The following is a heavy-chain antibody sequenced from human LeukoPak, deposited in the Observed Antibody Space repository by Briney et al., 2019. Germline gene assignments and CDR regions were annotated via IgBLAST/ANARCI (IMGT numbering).Heavy chain of an antibody. J-gene: IGHJ4*02. Sequence: GGSLRLSCAVSGLTFNNYAMSWVRQAPGKGLEWVSYISSSGSTIYYADSVKGRFTISRDNAKNSLYLQMNSLRAEDTAVYYCARGSRVVGATIDYWGQGTLVTVSS. CDR2: ISSSGSTI. V-gene: IGHV3-48*01. CDR3: ARGSRVVGATIDY. CDR1: GLTFNNYA. D-gene: IGHD1-26*01.